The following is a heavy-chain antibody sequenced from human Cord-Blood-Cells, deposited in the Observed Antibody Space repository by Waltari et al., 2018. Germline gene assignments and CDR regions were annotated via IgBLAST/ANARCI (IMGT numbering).Heavy chain of an antibody. Sequence: QVQLVQSGAEVKKPGASVTVSCKASGYTFTGYYMHWVRHAPGQGLEWRGWINPNSGGTNYAQKVQGWVTMTRDTSISTAYMELSRLRSDDTAVYYCARDHTGYSSSWYAFDIWGQGTMVTVSS. CDR3: ARDHTGYSSSWYAFDI. D-gene: IGHD6-13*01. CDR1: GYTFTGYY. J-gene: IGHJ3*02. V-gene: IGHV1-2*04. CDR2: INPNSGGT.